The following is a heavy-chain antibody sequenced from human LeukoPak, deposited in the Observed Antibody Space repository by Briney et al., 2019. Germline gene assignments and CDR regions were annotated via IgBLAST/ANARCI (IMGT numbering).Heavy chain of an antibody. CDR3: ARGPPNWGYDY. V-gene: IGHV1-8*01. Sequence: SVKVSCKASGYTFTSYDFNWVRQATGQRPEWMGWMSPNSGDTGYAQKFQDRVTMTRNTSISSAYMELSSLRSDDTAVYYCARGPPNWGYDYWGPGTLVTVSS. J-gene: IGHJ4*02. CDR2: MSPNSGDT. D-gene: IGHD7-27*01. CDR1: GYTFTSYD.